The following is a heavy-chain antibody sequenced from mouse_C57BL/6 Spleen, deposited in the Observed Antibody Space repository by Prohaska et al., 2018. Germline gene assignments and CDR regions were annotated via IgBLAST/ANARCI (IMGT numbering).Heavy chain of an antibody. D-gene: IGHD4-1*01. CDR3: ARRGTGTGYFDV. V-gene: IGHV1-69*01. CDR2: IDPSDSYT. J-gene: IGHJ1*03. CDR1: GYTFTSYW. Sequence: LQQPGAELVMPGASVKLSCKASGYTFTSYWMHWVKQRPGQGLEWIGEIDPSDSYTNYNQKFKGKATLTVDKSSSTAYMQLSSLTSEDSAVYYCARRGTGTGYFDVWGTGTTVTVSS.